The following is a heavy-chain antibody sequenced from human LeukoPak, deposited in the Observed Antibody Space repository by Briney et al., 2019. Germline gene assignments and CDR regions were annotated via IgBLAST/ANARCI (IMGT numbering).Heavy chain of an antibody. CDR3: ARERLYYFDY. CDR2: ISSSSSYI. Sequence: GGSLRLSCAASGFTFSDYYMNWVRQAPGKGLEWVSSISSSSSYIYYAESVKGRFTISRDNAKNSLYLQMNSLRAEDTALYYCARERLYYFDYWGQGSLVTVSS. J-gene: IGHJ4*02. CDR1: GFTFSDYY. V-gene: IGHV3-21*01.